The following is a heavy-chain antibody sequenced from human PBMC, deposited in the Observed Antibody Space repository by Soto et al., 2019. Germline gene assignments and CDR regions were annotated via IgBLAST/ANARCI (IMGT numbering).Heavy chain of an antibody. V-gene: IGHV4-39*01. D-gene: IGHD2-15*01. CDR3: ARRSVVVVAAVDY. CDR2: IYYSGST. Sequence: SETLSLTCTVSGGSISSSSYYWGWIRQPPGKGLEWIGSIYYSGSTYYNPSLKSRVTISVDTSKNQFSLKLSSVTAADTAVYYCARRSVVVVAAVDYWGQGTLVT. CDR1: GGSISSSSYY. J-gene: IGHJ4*02.